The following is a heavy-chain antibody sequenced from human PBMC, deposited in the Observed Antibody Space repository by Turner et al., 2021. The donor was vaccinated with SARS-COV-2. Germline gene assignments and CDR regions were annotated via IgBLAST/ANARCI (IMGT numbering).Heavy chain of an antibody. CDR1: GFTFSSYG. J-gene: IGHJ6*02. Sequence: QVQLVESGGGVVQPGRSLRLSCAASGFTFSSYGMHWVRQAPGKGLEWVAVISYDGSNKYYADSVKGRFTISRDNSKNTLYLQMNSLRAEDTALYYCAKDMVRGLIYYYYGMDVWGQGTTVTVSS. V-gene: IGHV3-30*18. CDR3: AKDMVRGLIYYYYGMDV. CDR2: ISYDGSNK. D-gene: IGHD3-10*01.